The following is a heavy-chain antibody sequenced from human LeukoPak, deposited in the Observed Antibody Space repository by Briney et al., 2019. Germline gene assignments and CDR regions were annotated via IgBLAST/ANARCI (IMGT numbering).Heavy chain of an antibody. J-gene: IGHJ4*02. D-gene: IGHD3-9*01. CDR1: GFTVSSNY. V-gene: IGHV3-66*03. CDR3: AREEYYDILAGLDY. CDR2: IYSCGST. Sequence: GGSLRLSCAASGFTVSSNYMSWVRQAPGKGLEWVSVIYSCGSTYYADSVKGRFTISRDNSKNTLYLQMNSLRAEDTAVYYCAREEYYDILAGLDYWGQGTLVTVSS.